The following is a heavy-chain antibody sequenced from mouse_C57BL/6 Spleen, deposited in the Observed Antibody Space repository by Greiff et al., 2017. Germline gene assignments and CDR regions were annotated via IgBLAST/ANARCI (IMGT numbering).Heavy chain of an antibody. CDR1: GYTFTDYN. V-gene: IGHV1-18*01. CDR2: INPNNGGT. CDR3: ARGCGSYYYAMDY. Sequence: VQLQQSGPELVKPGASVKISCKASGYTFTDYNMDWVKQSHGKSLEWIGDINPNNGGTIYNQKFKGKATLTVDKSSSTAYMELRSLTSEDTAVYYCARGCGSYYYAMDYWGQGTSVTVSS. J-gene: IGHJ4*01. D-gene: IGHD1-1*01.